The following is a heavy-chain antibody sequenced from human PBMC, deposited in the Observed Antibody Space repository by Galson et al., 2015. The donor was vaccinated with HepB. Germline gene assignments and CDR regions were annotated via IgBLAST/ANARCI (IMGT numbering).Heavy chain of an antibody. CDR3: TRSIHLGRGFDS. J-gene: IGHJ4*02. D-gene: IGHD7-27*01. V-gene: IGHV6-1*01. CDR1: GDSVSSNTVG. CDR2: TYYRSKWSN. Sequence: AISGDSVSSNTVGWNWIRQSPSRGLEWLGRTYYRSKWSNDYAQSVQSRITINPDTSKNQIPLQLNSVTPEDTAVYYCTRSIHLGRGFDSWGQGTLVTVSS.